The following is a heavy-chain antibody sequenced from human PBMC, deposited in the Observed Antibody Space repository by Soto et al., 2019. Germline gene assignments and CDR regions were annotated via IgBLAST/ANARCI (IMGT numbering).Heavy chain of an antibody. CDR1: GFTFSSFA. V-gene: IGHV3-23*01. Sequence: GSLRLSCAASGFTFSSFAMSWVRQGPGKGLEWVSAISSRSDNTYYADSVKGRFTISRDNSKNTLNLQMNSLRAEDTAVYFCAKSGYGSDVLWWFGPWGQGTLVTVSS. J-gene: IGHJ5*02. D-gene: IGHD6-25*01. CDR3: AKSGYGSDVLWWFGP. CDR2: ISSRSDNT.